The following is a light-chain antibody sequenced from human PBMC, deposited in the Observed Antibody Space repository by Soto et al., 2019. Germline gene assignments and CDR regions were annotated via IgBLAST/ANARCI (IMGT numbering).Light chain of an antibody. CDR3: QQYRSYWT. CDR1: QTISSW. V-gene: IGKV1-5*01. CDR2: DAS. J-gene: IGKJ1*01. Sequence: DIQMTQYPSTLSGAVGERFTITCRASQTISSWLAWYQQKPGKAPKLLIYDASTLESGVPSRFSGSGSGTEFTLTISSLQPDDFATFYCQQYRSYWTFGQGTKVDIK.